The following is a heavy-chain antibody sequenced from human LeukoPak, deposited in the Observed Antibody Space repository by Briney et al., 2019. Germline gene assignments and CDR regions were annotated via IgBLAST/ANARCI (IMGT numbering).Heavy chain of an antibody. CDR2: ISSSSSTI. CDR1: GFTFSSYS. Sequence: GGSLRLSCAASGFTFSSYSMNWVRQAPGKGLEWVSYISSSSSTIYYADSVKGRFTISRDNAKNSLYPQMNSLRDEDTAVYYCAIDQSSSWYNYFDYWGQGTLVTVSS. CDR3: AIDQSSSWYNYFDY. V-gene: IGHV3-48*02. J-gene: IGHJ4*02. D-gene: IGHD6-13*01.